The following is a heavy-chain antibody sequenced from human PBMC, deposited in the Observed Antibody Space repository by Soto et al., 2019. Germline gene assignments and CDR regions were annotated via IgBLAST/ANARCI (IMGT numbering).Heavy chain of an antibody. Sequence: GESLKISCKGSGYSFTSYWIGWVRQMPGKGLEWMGIIYPGDSDTRYSPSFQGQVTISADKSISTVYLQWSSLKVSDTVMYYCARQSGYCSGGSCYGEGAFDIWGQGTMVTVSS. D-gene: IGHD2-15*01. V-gene: IGHV5-51*01. CDR3: ARQSGYCSGGSCYGEGAFDI. CDR2: IYPGDSDT. J-gene: IGHJ3*02. CDR1: GYSFTSYW.